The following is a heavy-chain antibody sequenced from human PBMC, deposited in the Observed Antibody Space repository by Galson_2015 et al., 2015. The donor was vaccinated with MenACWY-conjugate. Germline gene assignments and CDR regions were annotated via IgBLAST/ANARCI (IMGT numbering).Heavy chain of an antibody. J-gene: IGHJ4*02. Sequence: SLRLSCAASGFIFNNYWMYWVRQAPGKGLVWVSQIHPDGSLTTYADSVKGRFTMSRDNAKNTLYLQMNSLRAEDTAVYYCARDRHCCSTDCWGQGTLVTVSS. CDR3: ARDRHCCSTDC. CDR2: IHPDGSLT. D-gene: IGHD2-2*01. CDR1: GFIFNNYW. V-gene: IGHV3-74*03.